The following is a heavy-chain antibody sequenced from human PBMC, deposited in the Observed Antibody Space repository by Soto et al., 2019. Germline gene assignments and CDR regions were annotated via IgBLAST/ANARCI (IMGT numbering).Heavy chain of an antibody. J-gene: IGHJ6*02. D-gene: IGHD6-19*01. Sequence: ASVKVSCKASGGTFSSYAISWVRQAPGQGLEWMGGIIPIFGTANYAQKFQGRVTITADESTSTAYMELSSLRSEDTAVYYCATRYSSGWGYYYYGMDVWGQGTTVTVSS. CDR3: ATRYSSGWGYYYYGMDV. CDR2: IIPIFGTA. CDR1: GGTFSSYA. V-gene: IGHV1-69*13.